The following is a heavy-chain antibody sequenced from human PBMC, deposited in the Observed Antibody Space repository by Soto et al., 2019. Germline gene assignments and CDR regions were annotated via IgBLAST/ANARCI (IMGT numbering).Heavy chain of an antibody. CDR1: VGSISSYY. J-gene: IGHJ5*02. Sequence: SETLSLTCTVSVGSISSYYWSWIRQPPGKGLEWIGYIYYSGSTNYNPSLKSRVTISVDTSKNQFSLKLSSVTAADTAVYYCARDYDSIGNWFDPWGQGTLVTVSS. V-gene: IGHV4-59*01. CDR2: IYYSGST. D-gene: IGHD3-3*01. CDR3: ARDYDSIGNWFDP.